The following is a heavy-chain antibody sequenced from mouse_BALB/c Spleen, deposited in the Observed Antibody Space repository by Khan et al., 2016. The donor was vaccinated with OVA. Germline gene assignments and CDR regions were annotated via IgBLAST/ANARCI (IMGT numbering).Heavy chain of an antibody. J-gene: IGHJ2*01. CDR2: ISYSGNT. V-gene: IGHV3-2*02. CDR1: GYSITSDYA. D-gene: IGHD4-1*01. CDR3: ARISGGDFDY. Sequence: EVKVEESGPGLVKPSQSLSLTCTVTGYSITSDYAWNWIRQFPGNELEWMGFISYSGNTNYNPSLKSRISITRDTSENQFFLQLHSVTTEDTATYYCARISGGDFDYWGQGTTLTVAS.